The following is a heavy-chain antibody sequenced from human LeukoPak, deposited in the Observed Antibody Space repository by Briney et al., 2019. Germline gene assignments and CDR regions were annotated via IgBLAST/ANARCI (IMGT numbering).Heavy chain of an antibody. V-gene: IGHV4-4*02. CDR3: ATRSRDSSGYYYVDY. J-gene: IGHJ4*02. Sequence: PSGTLSLTCAVSGGSISSSNWWSWVSQPPRKGLEWIGEIYHSGSTNYNPSLKSRVTISVDKSKNQFSLKLSSVTAADTAVYYCATRSRDSSGYYYVDYWGQGTLVTVSS. CDR1: GGSISSSNW. CDR2: IYHSGST. D-gene: IGHD3-22*01.